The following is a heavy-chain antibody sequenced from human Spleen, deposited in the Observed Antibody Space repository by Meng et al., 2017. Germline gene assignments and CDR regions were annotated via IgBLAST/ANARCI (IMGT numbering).Heavy chain of an antibody. J-gene: IGHJ6*02. CDR2: IWYDRSDE. CDR3: AREEDYGGTNYAIDV. V-gene: IGHV3-33*01. CDR1: GFTFSTSG. Sequence: GESLKISCAASGFTFSTSGMHWVRQAPGKGLEWVAVIWYDRSDEYYADSVKGRFTISRDNSKSTLYLQMNSLRAEDTAVYYCAREEDYGGTNYAIDVWGQGTTVTVSS. D-gene: IGHD4-23*01.